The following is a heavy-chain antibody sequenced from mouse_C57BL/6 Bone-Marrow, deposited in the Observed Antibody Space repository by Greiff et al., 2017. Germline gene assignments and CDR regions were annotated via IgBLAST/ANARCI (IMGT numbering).Heavy chain of an antibody. CDR2: IYPSDSET. CDR3: ARGYYYGSRRDYAMDY. D-gene: IGHD1-1*01. CDR1: GYTFTSYW. J-gene: IGHJ4*01. Sequence: QVQLQQSGAELVRPGSSVKLSCKASGYTFTSYWMDWVKQRPGQGLEWIGNIYPSDSETHYNQKFKDKATLTVDKSSSTAYMQLSSLTSEDSAVYYWARGYYYGSRRDYAMDYWGKGTSVTVSS. V-gene: IGHV1-61*01.